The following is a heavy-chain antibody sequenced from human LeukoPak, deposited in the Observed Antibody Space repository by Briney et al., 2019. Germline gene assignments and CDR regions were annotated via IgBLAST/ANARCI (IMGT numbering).Heavy chain of an antibody. CDR3: ARDIAVGDRSQSRGWFDP. CDR2: IYSAGDT. Sequence: ASETLSLICTVSGGSISSTAYSWGWIRKPPGKGLEWIASIYSAGDTYYNPSLTSRVTISVHTSKNQFSLKLSSVTAADTAVYYCARDIAVGDRSQSRGWFDPWAREPWSPSPQ. V-gene: IGHV4-39*01. J-gene: IGHJ5*02. CDR1: GGSISSTAYS. D-gene: IGHD6-19*01.